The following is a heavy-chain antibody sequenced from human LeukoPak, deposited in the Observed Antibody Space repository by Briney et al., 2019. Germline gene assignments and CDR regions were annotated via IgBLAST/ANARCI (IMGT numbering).Heavy chain of an antibody. CDR3: ARGTGYPLIG. CDR2: INHSGST. V-gene: IGHV4-34*01. D-gene: IGHD3-22*01. Sequence: PSETLSLTCAVYGASFSGYYWSWIRQPPGKGLEWIGEINHSGSTNYNPSLKGRVTISVDTSKNQFSLKLSSVTAADTAVYYCARGTGYPLIGWGQGTLVTVSS. J-gene: IGHJ4*02. CDR1: GASFSGYY.